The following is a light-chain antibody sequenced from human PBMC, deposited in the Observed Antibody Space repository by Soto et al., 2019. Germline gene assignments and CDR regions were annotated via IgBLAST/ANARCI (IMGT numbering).Light chain of an antibody. CDR1: SSDVGGYNY. Sequence: QSALTQPPSASGSPGQSVTISCTGTSSDVGGYNYVSWYQLHPGKAPKLMIYELSKRPSGVPDRFSGSKSGNTASLTVSGIQAEDEADYYCTSYAGSDNWVFGGGTKLTVL. CDR3: TSYAGSDNWV. J-gene: IGLJ3*02. V-gene: IGLV2-8*01. CDR2: ELS.